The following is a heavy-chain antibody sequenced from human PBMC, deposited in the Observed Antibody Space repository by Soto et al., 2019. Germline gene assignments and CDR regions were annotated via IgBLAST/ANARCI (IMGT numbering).Heavy chain of an antibody. V-gene: IGHV4-34*01. CDR3: ARGRFRGVIITANYYFDY. Sequence: SETLSLTCAVYGGSFSGYYWSWIRQPPGKGLEWIGEINHSGSTNYNPSLKSRVTISVDTSKNQFSLKLSSVTAADTAVYYCARGRFRGVIITANYYFDYWGQGTLVTVS. D-gene: IGHD3-10*01. J-gene: IGHJ4*02. CDR1: GGSFSGYY. CDR2: INHSGST.